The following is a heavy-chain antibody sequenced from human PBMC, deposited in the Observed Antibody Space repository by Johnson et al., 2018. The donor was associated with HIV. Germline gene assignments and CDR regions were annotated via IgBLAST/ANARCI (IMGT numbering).Heavy chain of an antibody. CDR2: IYSGGST. Sequence: QMQLVESGGGVVQPGRSLRLSCAASGFTFSSYAMHWVRQAPGKGLEWVSVIYSGGSTYYADSVKGRFTISRDNAKNSLYLQMHSRRAEDTAVYYCARDSWGIAARPEVWRSFDIWGQGTMVTVSS. CDR3: ARDSWGIAARPEVWRSFDI. CDR1: GFTFSSYA. D-gene: IGHD6-6*01. J-gene: IGHJ3*02. V-gene: IGHV3-NL1*01.